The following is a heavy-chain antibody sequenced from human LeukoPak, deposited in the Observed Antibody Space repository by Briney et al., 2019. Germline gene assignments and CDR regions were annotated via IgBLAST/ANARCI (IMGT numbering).Heavy chain of an antibody. J-gene: IGHJ2*01. V-gene: IGHV4-39*01. CDR2: MYYSGST. Sequence: SETLSLTCTVSGGSISSSSYYWGWIRQPPGKGLEWIASMYYSGSTYYNPSLKSRVTISVDTSKNQFSLKLSSVTAADTAVYYCARAVGYCSSTSCYGANWYFDLWGRGTLVTVSS. CDR1: GGSISSSSYY. CDR3: ARAVGYCSSTSCYGANWYFDL. D-gene: IGHD2-2*01.